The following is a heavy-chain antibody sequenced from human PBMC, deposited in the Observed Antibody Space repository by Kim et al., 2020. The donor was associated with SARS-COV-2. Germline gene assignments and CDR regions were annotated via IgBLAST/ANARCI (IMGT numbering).Heavy chain of an antibody. D-gene: IGHD2-15*01. CDR3: VQGSGDYYTLN. CDR1: GFTFSNYC. Sequence: GGSLRLSCAASGFTFSNYCMHWVRQAPGKGLVWVSRINISGGSSSYADSVKGRFAISRDNAKNTLYLQMNSLRAEDTAVYYCVQGSGDYYTLNWGQGTLGTVSA. J-gene: IGHJ4*02. V-gene: IGHV3-74*01. CDR2: INISGGSS.